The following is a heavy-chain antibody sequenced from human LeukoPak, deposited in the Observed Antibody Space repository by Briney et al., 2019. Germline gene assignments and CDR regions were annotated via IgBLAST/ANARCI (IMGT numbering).Heavy chain of an antibody. CDR3: ARALPHRRLMDTTMNQHWFDP. CDR1: GGTFSSYA. CDR2: IIPIFGTA. V-gene: IGHV1-69*06. D-gene: IGHD5-18*01. J-gene: IGHJ5*02. Sequence: SVKVSCKASGGTFSSYAISWVRQAPGQGLEWMGGIIPIFGTANYAQKFQGRVTITADKSTRTAYMELSSLRSEDTAVYYCARALPHRRLMDTTMNQHWFDPWGQGTLVTVSS.